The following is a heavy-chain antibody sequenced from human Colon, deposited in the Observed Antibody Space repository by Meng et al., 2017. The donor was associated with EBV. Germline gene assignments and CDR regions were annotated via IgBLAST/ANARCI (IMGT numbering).Heavy chain of an antibody. D-gene: IGHD4-17*01. J-gene: IGHJ4*02. CDR2: IYSGGGT. CDR3: ARYGDYAPKD. Sequence: EGELVESGGGLIQPGGSLRLSCAASGFTVSSNYMTWVRQAPGKGLEWVSVIYSGGGTYLADSVKGRFTISRDNSKNTLYLQMNSLRAEDTAVYYCARYGDYAPKDWGQGTLVTVSS. CDR1: GFTVSSNY. V-gene: IGHV3-53*01.